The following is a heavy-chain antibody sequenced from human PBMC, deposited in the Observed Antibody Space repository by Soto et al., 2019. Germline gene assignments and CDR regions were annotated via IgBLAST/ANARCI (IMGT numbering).Heavy chain of an antibody. CDR3: ARAVGYNYDGSPSGHFDF. CDR2: IYHSGST. D-gene: IGHD3-22*01. CDR1: GNSISTTNW. J-gene: IGHJ4*02. Sequence: PSETLSLTCVVSGNSISTTNWWSWVRQSPGKGLEWIGEIYHSGSTNYNPSLKSRVTISVDKSKNQFSLKLSSVTAADTAVYYCARAVGYNYDGSPSGHFDFWGQGTMVTVSS. V-gene: IGHV4-4*02.